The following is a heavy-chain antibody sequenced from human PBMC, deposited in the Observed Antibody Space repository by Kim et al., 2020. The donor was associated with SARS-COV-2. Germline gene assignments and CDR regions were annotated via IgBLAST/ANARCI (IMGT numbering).Heavy chain of an antibody. V-gene: IGHV3-15*01. CDR2: IKSQSDGGTA. J-gene: IGHJ4*02. CDR1: GIPFSNAW. CDR3: TTVSMR. Sequence: GGSLRLSCVVSGIPFSNAWFNWVRQSPGKGLEWVGRIKSQSDGGTADLAAPVKGRFAISRDDSKSTLYLLMNSLRTDDSAVYYCTTVSMRWGQGTLVTVSS. D-gene: IGHD2-2*01.